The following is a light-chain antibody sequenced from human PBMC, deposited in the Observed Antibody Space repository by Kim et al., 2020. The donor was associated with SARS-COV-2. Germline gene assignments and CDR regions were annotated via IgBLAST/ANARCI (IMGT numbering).Light chain of an antibody. J-gene: IGKJ1*01. CDR3: QKYDYLPWT. Sequence: ASVGDRVTITCQASQDIKKYLNWYQQKPGKAPKLLILDASTLKTGVPSRFSGRGSGTDFTLIISSLQPEDTATYFCQKYDYLPWTFGQGTKVDIK. CDR1: QDIKKY. CDR2: DAS. V-gene: IGKV1-33*01.